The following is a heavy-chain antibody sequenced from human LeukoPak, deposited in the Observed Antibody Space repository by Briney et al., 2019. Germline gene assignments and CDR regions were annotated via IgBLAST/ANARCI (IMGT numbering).Heavy chain of an antibody. CDR2: ISGSDDNT. Sequence: PGGSLRLSCAASGFTFSTYAMNWVRQAPGKGLEWVSGISGSDDNTYYADSVKGRFTISRDNSKNTLYLQVNSLRAEDTALYYCAKKRNDFWSGYPDFDSWGQGALVTVSS. V-gene: IGHV3-23*01. J-gene: IGHJ4*02. CDR1: GFTFSTYA. D-gene: IGHD3-3*01. CDR3: AKKRNDFWSGYPDFDS.